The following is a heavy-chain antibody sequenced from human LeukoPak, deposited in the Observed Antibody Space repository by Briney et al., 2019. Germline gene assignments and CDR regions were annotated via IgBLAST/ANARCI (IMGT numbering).Heavy chain of an antibody. D-gene: IGHD3-3*01. CDR2: IIPIFGTA. Sequence: ASVKVSCKASGGTFSSYAISWVRQAPGQGLEWMGGIIPIFGTANYAQKFQGRVTITADESTSTAYMELSSLRSGDTAVYYCARALTIFGVVAAFDIWGQGTMVTVSS. CDR3: ARALTIFGVVAAFDI. V-gene: IGHV1-69*13. J-gene: IGHJ3*02. CDR1: GGTFSSYA.